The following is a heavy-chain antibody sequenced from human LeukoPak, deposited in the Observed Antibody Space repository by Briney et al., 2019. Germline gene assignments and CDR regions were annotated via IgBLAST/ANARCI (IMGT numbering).Heavy chain of an antibody. Sequence: SGPTLVKPTQTLTLTCTFSGFSLTTSGVGVGWIRQPPGKALEWLALIYWDDDKRYRPSLESRLTIPKYTSKNNVVLTLTNMDPVDTATYYSAHSHGSFMDYWGQGTLVTVSS. CDR2: IYWDDDK. CDR3: AHSHGSFMDY. D-gene: IGHD3-10*01. J-gene: IGHJ4*02. CDR1: GFSLTTSGVG. V-gene: IGHV2-5*02.